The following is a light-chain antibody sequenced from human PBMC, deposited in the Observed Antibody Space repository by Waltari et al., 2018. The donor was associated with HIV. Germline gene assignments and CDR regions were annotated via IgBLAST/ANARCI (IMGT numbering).Light chain of an antibody. J-gene: IGLJ3*02. CDR2: KDN. Sequence: SYDLTQTPSVSVSPGQTARINCSRGALPKKYSSWYRQKAGQAPILLIYKDNERPSGIPERISGSGSGTGVTLTITDVQAEDEGDYFCQSTDHDGTWVFGGGTKLTVL. V-gene: IGLV3-25*03. CDR1: ALPKKY. CDR3: QSTDHDGTWV.